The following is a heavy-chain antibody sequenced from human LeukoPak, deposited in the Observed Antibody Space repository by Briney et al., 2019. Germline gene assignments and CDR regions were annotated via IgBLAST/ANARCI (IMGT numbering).Heavy chain of an antibody. J-gene: IGHJ5*02. CDR2: INHSGST. CDR3: ARAGTYYDILTGPPHTNWFDP. V-gene: IGHV4-34*01. CDR1: GGSFSGYY. D-gene: IGHD3-9*01. Sequence: PSETLSLTCAVYGGSFSGYYWSWLRQPQGKGMEWIGEINHSGSTNYNPSLKSRATISVATPKTQFSLKLSSWTDADTAVYYCARAGTYYDILTGPPHTNWFDPWGQGTLVTVSS.